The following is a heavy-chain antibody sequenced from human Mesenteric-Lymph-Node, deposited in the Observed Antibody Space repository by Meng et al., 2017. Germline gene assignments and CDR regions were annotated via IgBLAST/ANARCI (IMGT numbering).Heavy chain of an antibody. Sequence: GDSPKISCAASGCTFSSYGMYWVRKAPGKGLEWVAVISYDGSNKYYADSVKGRFTISRDNSKNTLYLQMNSMRAEDTAVYYCASPDIVAATPNYWGQGTLVTVSS. J-gene: IGHJ4*02. V-gene: IGHV3-30*19. CDR2: ISYDGSNK. D-gene: IGHD5-12*01. CDR1: GCTFSSYG. CDR3: ASPDIVAATPNY.